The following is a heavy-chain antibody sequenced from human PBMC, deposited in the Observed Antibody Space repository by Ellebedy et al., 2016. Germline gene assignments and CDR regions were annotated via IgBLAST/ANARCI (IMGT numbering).Heavy chain of an antibody. J-gene: IGHJ5*02. CDR1: GYTFTSYG. V-gene: IGHV1-18*04. CDR3: ARTWIQLWSPEPWFDP. Sequence: ASVKVSCKASGYTFTSYGISWVRQAPGQGLEWMGWISAYNGNTNYAQKLQGRVTMTTDTSTSTAYMELRSLRSDDTAVYYCARTWIQLWSPEPWFDPWGQGTLVTVSS. D-gene: IGHD5-18*01. CDR2: ISAYNGNT.